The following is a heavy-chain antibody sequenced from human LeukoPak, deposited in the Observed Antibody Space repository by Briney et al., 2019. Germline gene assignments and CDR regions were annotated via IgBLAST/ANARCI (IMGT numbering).Heavy chain of an antibody. Sequence: PSQTLSLTCTVSGGSISSSSYYWGWIRQPPGKGLEWIGSIYYSGSTYYNPSLKSRVTISVDTSKNQFSLKLSSVTAADTAVYYCARDCEYCGGDASGPFDYWGQGTLVTVSS. J-gene: IGHJ4*02. CDR3: ARDCEYCGGDASGPFDY. CDR1: GGSISSSSYY. CDR2: IYYSGST. V-gene: IGHV4-39*07. D-gene: IGHD2-21*02.